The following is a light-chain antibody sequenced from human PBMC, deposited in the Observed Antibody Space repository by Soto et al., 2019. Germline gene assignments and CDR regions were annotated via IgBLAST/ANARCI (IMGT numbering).Light chain of an antibody. CDR1: QGISSY. J-gene: IGKJ1*01. CDR2: AAS. CDR3: QQLNSYLWT. Sequence: IQLTQSPSSLSASVGDRVTITCRASQGISSYLAWYQQKPGKAPKPLIYAASTLQRGVPSRFSGSGSGTDFTLTISSLQPEDFATYYCQQLNSYLWTFGQGTKVDIK. V-gene: IGKV1-9*01.